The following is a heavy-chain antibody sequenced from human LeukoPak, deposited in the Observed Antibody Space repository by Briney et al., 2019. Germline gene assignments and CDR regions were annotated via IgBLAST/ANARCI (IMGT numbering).Heavy chain of an antibody. J-gene: IGHJ3*02. Sequence: SETLSLTCAVYGGSFSGYYWSWIRQPPGKGLEWIGEINHSGSTNYNPSLKSRVTISVDTSKNQFSLKLSSVTAADTAVYYCARVPLWRGAFDIWGQVTMVTVSS. CDR3: ARVPLWRGAFDI. CDR1: GGSFSGYY. CDR2: INHSGST. D-gene: IGHD2-21*01. V-gene: IGHV4-34*01.